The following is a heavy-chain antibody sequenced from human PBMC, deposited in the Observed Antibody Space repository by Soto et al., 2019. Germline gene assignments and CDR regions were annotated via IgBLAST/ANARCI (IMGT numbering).Heavy chain of an antibody. J-gene: IGHJ5*02. Sequence: PSETLSLTCTVSGGSVSSSNYYWCWILQPPGKGLEWIGSIYYSGSTYYNPSLKSRVTISVDTSKNQFSLKLSSVTAADTAVYYCATQEVGGSYVYTFDPWGQGTLVTVSS. CDR3: ATQEVGGSYVYTFDP. CDR1: GGSVSSSNYY. D-gene: IGHD1-26*01. V-gene: IGHV4-39*01. CDR2: IYYSGST.